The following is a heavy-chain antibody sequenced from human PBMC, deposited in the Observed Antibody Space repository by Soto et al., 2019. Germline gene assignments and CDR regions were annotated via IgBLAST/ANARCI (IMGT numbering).Heavy chain of an antibody. D-gene: IGHD3-9*01. J-gene: IGHJ5*02. CDR1: GFTFSSYW. CDR2: IKQDGSEK. V-gene: IGHV3-7*05. CDR3: ARVYYDILTGVNWFDP. Sequence: GGSLRLSCAASGFTFSSYWMSWVRQAPGKGLEWVANIKQDGSEKYYVDSVKGRLTISRDNAKNSLYLQMNSLRAEDTAVYYCARVYYDILTGVNWFDPRGQGTLVTVSS.